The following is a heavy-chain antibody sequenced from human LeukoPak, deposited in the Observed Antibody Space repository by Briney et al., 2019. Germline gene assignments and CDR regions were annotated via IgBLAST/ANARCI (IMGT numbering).Heavy chain of an antibody. Sequence: GGSLRLSCAASGFTFSSYAMSWVRQAPGRGLEWVSAISSGSSTTYYADSVKGRFTISRDNSKNTLYLQMNSLRAEDTAVYYCAKGSSIAVAGTFDYWGQGTLVTVSS. CDR1: GFTFSSYA. J-gene: IGHJ4*02. CDR2: ISSGSSTT. V-gene: IGHV3-23*01. CDR3: AKGSSIAVAGTFDY. D-gene: IGHD6-19*01.